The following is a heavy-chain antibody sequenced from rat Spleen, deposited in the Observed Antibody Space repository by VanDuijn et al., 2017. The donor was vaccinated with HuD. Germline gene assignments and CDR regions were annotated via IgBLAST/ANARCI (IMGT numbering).Heavy chain of an antibody. J-gene: IGHJ2*01. CDR1: GFSLTSNG. CDR2: VSSGGTT. V-gene: IGHV2S12*01. Sequence: QVQLKESGPGLVQPSQTLSLTCTVSGFSLTSNGVSWVRQPPGKGLEWIAAVSSGGTTYYSSALKSRLSISRDTSKSQVYLKMNSLQTEDTATYYCARGGFFRFWGQGVMVTVSS. CDR3: ARGGFFRF. D-gene: IGHD1-6*01.